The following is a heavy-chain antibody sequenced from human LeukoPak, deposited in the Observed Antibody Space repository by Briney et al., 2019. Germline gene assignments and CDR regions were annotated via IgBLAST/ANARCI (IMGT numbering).Heavy chain of an antibody. Sequence: PSQTLSLTWPVSGGSISSGTYYWSWILQPAGKGLERIGRIYISGSPNYNPSLKSRVTLSIDTSKNQSSLTLSYVTAAAPAMFFCAGLPHIAVGAFDIWGQGTMVTVSS. D-gene: IGHD6-19*01. CDR3: AGLPHIAVGAFDI. J-gene: IGHJ3*02. CDR1: GGSISSGTYY. V-gene: IGHV4-61*02. CDR2: IYISGSP.